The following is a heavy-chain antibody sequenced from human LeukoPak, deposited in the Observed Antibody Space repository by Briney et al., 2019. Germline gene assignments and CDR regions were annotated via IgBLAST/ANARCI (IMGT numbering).Heavy chain of an antibody. Sequence: PSETLSLTCAVYGGSFSGYYWTWIRQPPGKGLEWIGEINHSGSTNYNPSLKSRVTISVDTSENQFSLKLSSVTAADTAVYYCASSEHSGSSSLVDYWGQGTLVTVSS. CDR2: INHSGST. V-gene: IGHV4-34*01. CDR3: ASSEHSGSSSLVDY. D-gene: IGHD1-26*01. J-gene: IGHJ4*02. CDR1: GGSFSGYY.